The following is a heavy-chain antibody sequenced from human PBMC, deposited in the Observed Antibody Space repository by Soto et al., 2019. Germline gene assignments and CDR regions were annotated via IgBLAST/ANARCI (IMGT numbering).Heavy chain of an antibody. CDR1: GVTFSSET. Sequence: GASVKVSCKASGVTFSSETLGWVRQAPGQGLEWVGGIIPLFGTASYAQKFQGRVTITADESTSTVYMELSSLRSDDTAVYFCATELGENPASPFDAWGQGTLVTVS. V-gene: IGHV1-69*13. D-gene: IGHD3-10*01. J-gene: IGHJ4*02. CDR3: ATELGENPASPFDA. CDR2: IIPLFGTA.